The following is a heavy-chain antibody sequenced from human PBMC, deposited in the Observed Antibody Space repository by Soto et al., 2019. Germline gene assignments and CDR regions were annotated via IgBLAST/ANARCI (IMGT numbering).Heavy chain of an antibody. CDR1: GGSISNYY. D-gene: IGHD2-2*01. V-gene: IGHV4-4*07. Sequence: QVQLQESGPGLLKPSETLSLICTVSGGSISNYYWSWIRQSAGKGLEWIGRIYSSGSTNYIPSLKSRVTLSIDTPQNQVSLRLSSVTAADTAVYYCARERTYQLYGDDALDIWGQGTMVIVSS. J-gene: IGHJ3*02. CDR2: IYSSGST. CDR3: ARERTYQLYGDDALDI.